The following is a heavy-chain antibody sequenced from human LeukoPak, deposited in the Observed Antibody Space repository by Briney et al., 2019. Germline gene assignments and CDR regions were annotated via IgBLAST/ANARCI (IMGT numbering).Heavy chain of an antibody. CDR1: GFTFSGYS. J-gene: IGHJ3*02. CDR3: ARDEAGDYGSSDAFDI. CDR2: ISSSSSYI. V-gene: IGHV3-21*01. D-gene: IGHD4-17*01. Sequence: NPGGSLRLSCAASGFTFSGYSMNWVRQAPGKGLEWVSSISSSSSYIYYADSVKGRFTISRDNAKNSLYLQMNSLRADDTAVYYCARDEAGDYGSSDAFDIWGQGTMVTVSS.